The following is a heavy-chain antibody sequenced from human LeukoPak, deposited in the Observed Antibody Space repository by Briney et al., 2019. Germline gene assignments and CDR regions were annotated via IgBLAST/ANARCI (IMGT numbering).Heavy chain of an antibody. J-gene: IGHJ3*02. Sequence: GGSLRLSCAASGFTFSNYSMNWVRQAPGKGLEWVSSIRSSTNYIYYADSLKGRFTISRDNAKNSLFLQMNSLRAEDTAVYYCARVRDTSMVYDALDIWGQGTMVTVSS. CDR3: ARVRDTSMVYDALDI. CDR2: IRSSTNYI. D-gene: IGHD5-18*01. V-gene: IGHV3-21*01. CDR1: GFTFSNYS.